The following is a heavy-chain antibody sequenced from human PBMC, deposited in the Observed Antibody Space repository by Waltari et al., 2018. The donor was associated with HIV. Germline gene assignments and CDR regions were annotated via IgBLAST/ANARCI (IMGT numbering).Heavy chain of an antibody. CDR1: GFSFPFFW. Sequence: VRLVESGGGWVQPGGALTLACDTSGFSFPFFWFCWGRQAPGKGLEWVANINQAGTERHYVDSVRGRFTISRDNGKRSSFLQMNSLTVEDTAVYYCATTHGSGDYDNDFDYWGQGTLV. V-gene: IGHV3-7*01. CDR2: INQAGTER. D-gene: IGHD3-10*01. CDR3: ATTHGSGDYDNDFDY. J-gene: IGHJ4*02.